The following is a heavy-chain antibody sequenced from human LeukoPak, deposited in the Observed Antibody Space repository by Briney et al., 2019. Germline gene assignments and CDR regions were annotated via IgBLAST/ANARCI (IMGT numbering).Heavy chain of an antibody. J-gene: IGHJ5*02. CDR2: IYTSGST. V-gene: IGHV4-4*07. CDR3: ARGSQFNWFDP. Sequence: SETLSLTCAVSGGSFSAYYWSWIRQPAGKGLEWIGRIYTSGSTNYNPSLKSRVTMSVDTSKNQFSLKLSSVTAADTAVYYCARGSQFNWFDPWGQGTLVTVSS. CDR1: GGSFSAYY.